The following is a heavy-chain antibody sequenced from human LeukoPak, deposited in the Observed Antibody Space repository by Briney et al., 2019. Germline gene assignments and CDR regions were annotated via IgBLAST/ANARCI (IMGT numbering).Heavy chain of an antibody. CDR3: ARSVGRYSGYVDY. CDR1: DGSISSYY. J-gene: IGHJ4*02. CDR2: IYYSGST. V-gene: IGHV4-59*08. Sequence: SETLSLTCTVSDGSISSYYWSWIRQPPGKGLEWIGYIYYSGSTNYNPSLKSRVTISVDTSKNQFSLKLSSVTAADTAVYYCARSVGRYSGYVDYWGQGTLVTVSS. D-gene: IGHD5-12*01.